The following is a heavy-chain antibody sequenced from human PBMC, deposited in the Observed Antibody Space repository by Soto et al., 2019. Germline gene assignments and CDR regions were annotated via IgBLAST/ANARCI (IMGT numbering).Heavy chain of an antibody. CDR1: GFSFISSG. J-gene: IGHJ4*02. Sequence: HPGGSLRLSCAASGFSFISSGMHWVRQVPGKGLEWVATILYDGSGKQYADSVEGRFTISRDNSRNTLSLQMNSLTADDTALYYCAKESIFGVGSLDHWGQGALVTVSS. V-gene: IGHV3-30*18. CDR3: AKESIFGVGSLDH. CDR2: ILYDGSGK. D-gene: IGHD3-3*01.